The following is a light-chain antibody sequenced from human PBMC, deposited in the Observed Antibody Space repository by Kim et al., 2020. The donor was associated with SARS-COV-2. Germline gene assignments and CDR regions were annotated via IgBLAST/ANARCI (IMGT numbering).Light chain of an antibody. CDR3: QHYSSYSGYT. CDR2: DAS. V-gene: IGKV1-5*01. J-gene: IGKJ2*01. CDR1: QSISYW. Sequence: DIQMTQSPSTLSAFVGDRVTITCRASQSISYWLAWYQQKPGKAPKLLIYDASTLESGVPSRFSGSGSGTEFTLTISSLQPDDFATYYCQHYSSYSGYTFGQGTKLEI.